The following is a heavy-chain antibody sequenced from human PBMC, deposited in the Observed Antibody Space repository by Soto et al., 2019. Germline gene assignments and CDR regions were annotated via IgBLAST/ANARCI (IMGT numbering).Heavy chain of an antibody. J-gene: IGHJ4*02. V-gene: IGHV4-59*12. Sequence: PSETLSLTCTVSGGSISSYYWSWIRQPPGKGLEWIGYIYYSGSTYYNPSLKSRVTISVDTSKNQFSLKLSSVTAADTAVYYCARDSHYYGSGGFDYWGQGTLVTGS. CDR3: ARDSHYYGSGGFDY. D-gene: IGHD3-10*01. CDR1: GGSISSYY. CDR2: IYYSGST.